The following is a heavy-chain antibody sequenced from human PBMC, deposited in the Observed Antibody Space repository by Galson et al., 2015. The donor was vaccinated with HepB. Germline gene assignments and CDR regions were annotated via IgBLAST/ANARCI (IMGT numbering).Heavy chain of an antibody. CDR1: GGSISSGSYY. Sequence: TLSLTCTVSGGSISSGSYYWSWIRQPAGKGLEWIGRIYTSGSTNYNPSLKSRVTMSVDTSKNQFSLKLSSVTAADTAVYYCARTYYDYVWGSYRPRWDYMDVWGKGTTVTVSS. J-gene: IGHJ6*03. D-gene: IGHD3-16*02. CDR3: ARTYYDYVWGSYRPRWDYMDV. CDR2: IYTSGST. V-gene: IGHV4-61*02.